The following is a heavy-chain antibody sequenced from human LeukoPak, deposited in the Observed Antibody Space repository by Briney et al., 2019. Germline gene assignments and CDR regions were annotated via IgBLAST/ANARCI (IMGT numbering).Heavy chain of an antibody. CDR3: AKSVAIYFYYGLDV. J-gene: IGHJ6*02. D-gene: IGHD3-3*01. CDR1: GFTFNTYT. CDR2: ISYDESNK. Sequence: GRSLRLSCAASGFTFNTYTIHWVRQAPGKGLEWVAVISYDESNKYYADSVKGRFTISRDNSKNTLFLQMNSLRVEDTAPYYCAKSVAIYFYYGLDVWGQGTTVTVSS. V-gene: IGHV3-30-3*02.